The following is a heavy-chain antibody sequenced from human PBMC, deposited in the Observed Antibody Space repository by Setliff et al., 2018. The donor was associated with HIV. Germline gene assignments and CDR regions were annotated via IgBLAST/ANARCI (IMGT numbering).Heavy chain of an antibody. CDR2: ISGSSSPI. J-gene: IGHJ4*02. CDR3: ARGVGTAYFDY. V-gene: IGHV3-48*01. CDR1: GFTFSTYS. Sequence: GGSLRLSCAASGFTFSTYSMTWVRQAPGKGLEWVSYISGSSSPIYYADSVKGRFTISRDNSKNTLYLQMNSLRAEDTAVYYCARGVGTAYFDYWGQGTLVTVSS. D-gene: IGHD2-15*01.